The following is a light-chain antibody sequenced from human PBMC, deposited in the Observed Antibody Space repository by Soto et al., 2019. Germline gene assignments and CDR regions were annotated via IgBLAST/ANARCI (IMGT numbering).Light chain of an antibody. CDR3: SSYTSSSTLAV. CDR2: DVN. Sequence: QSVLTQPASVSGSPGQSITISCTGTSSDVGGYNYVSWYQQDPGKAPKLMIYDVNNRTSGVSNRFSGSKSGNTASLTISGLKAEDEAYYYCSSYTSSSTLAVVGGGTKLTVL. CDR1: SSDVGGYNY. V-gene: IGLV2-14*01. J-gene: IGLJ2*01.